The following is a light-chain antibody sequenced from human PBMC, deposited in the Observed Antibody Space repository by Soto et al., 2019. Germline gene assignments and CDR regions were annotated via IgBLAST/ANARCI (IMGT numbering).Light chain of an antibody. CDR1: QSVSSNY. J-gene: IGKJ1*01. Sequence: EIVLTQSPDTLSLSPGERATLSCRASQSVSSNYLAWYQQKPGQAPRLLIYGASNRATGIPDRFIGGGSGADFTLTISRLEPEDFAVYYCQQYGCSPRTFGQGTKVEIK. V-gene: IGKV3-20*01. CDR2: GAS. CDR3: QQYGCSPRT.